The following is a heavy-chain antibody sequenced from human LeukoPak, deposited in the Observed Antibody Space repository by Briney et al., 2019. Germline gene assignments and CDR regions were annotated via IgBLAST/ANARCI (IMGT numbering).Heavy chain of an antibody. V-gene: IGHV1-69*13. CDR2: VIPIFGTA. D-gene: IGHD2-21*02. Sequence: SVKVSCKASGGTFSSYAISWVRQAPGQGLEWMGGVIPIFGTANYAQKFQGRVTITADESTSTAYMELSSLRSEDTAVYYCTTEIRVTNFDYWGQGTLVTVSS. J-gene: IGHJ4*02. CDR3: TTEIRVTNFDY. CDR1: GGTFSSYA.